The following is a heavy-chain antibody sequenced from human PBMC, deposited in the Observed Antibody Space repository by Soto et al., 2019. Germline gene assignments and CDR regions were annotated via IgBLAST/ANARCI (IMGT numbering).Heavy chain of an antibody. D-gene: IGHD2-15*01. CDR2: INHSGST. J-gene: IGHJ6*03. V-gene: IGHV4-34*01. CDR3: ARRDFAAPPHTYYCYMDV. CDR1: GGSFSGYY. Sequence: QVQLQQWGAGLLKPSETLSLTCAVYGGSFSGYYWSWIRQPPGKGLEWIGEINHSGSTNYNPYLTIRVTITLEPAMTQLSRNLGSVTAANPAIYNGARRDFAAPPHTYYCYMDVWGKGTTVTVSS.